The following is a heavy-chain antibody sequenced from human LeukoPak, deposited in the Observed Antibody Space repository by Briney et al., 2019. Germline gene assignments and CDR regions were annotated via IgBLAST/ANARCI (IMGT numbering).Heavy chain of an antibody. J-gene: IGHJ4*02. CDR1: GFTFSSYA. CDR3: ARQGAADSRDY. V-gene: IGHV3-23*01. D-gene: IGHD2-15*01. CDR2: ISGSGGST. Sequence: GGSLRLSCAASGFTFSSYAMSWVRQAPGKGLEWVSAISGSGGSTYYADSVKGRFTISRDNSKNTLYLQMNNLRAEDTAVYYCARQGAADSRDYWGQGTLVTVSS.